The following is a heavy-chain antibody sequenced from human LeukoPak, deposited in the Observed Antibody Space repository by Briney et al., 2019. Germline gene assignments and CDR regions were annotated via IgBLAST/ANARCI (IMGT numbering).Heavy chain of an antibody. J-gene: IGHJ5*02. Sequence: ASVKVSCKASGYTFTGYYMHWVRQAPGQGLEWMGWISAYNGNTNYAQKLQGRVTMTTDTSTSTAYMELRSLRSDDTAVYYCARGYLGYCSGGSCSLNWFDPWGQGTLVTVSS. CDR2: ISAYNGNT. V-gene: IGHV1-18*04. CDR1: GYTFTGYY. CDR3: ARGYLGYCSGGSCSLNWFDP. D-gene: IGHD2-15*01.